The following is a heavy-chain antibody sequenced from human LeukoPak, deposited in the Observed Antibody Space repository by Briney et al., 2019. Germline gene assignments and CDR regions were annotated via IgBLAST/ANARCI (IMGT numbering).Heavy chain of an antibody. J-gene: IGHJ4*02. D-gene: IGHD3-10*01. Sequence: MPSETLSLTCTVSGGSISSYYWSWIRQPPGKGLEWIGYIYYSGSTNYNPSLKSRVTISVDTSKNQFSLKLSSVTAADTAVYYCASDLDYGSGSTFSYWGQGTLVTVSS. CDR1: GGSISSYY. CDR2: IYYSGST. CDR3: ASDLDYGSGSTFSY. V-gene: IGHV4-59*01.